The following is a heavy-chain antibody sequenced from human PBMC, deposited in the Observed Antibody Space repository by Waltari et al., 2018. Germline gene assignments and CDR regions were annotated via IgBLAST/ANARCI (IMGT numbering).Heavy chain of an antibody. CDR3: ARLSRYYDSSGYPDY. J-gene: IGHJ4*02. CDR1: GSSISSGYS. D-gene: IGHD3-22*01. V-gene: IGHV4-38-2*01. Sequence: QVQLQESGPGLLKPSETLSLTCAVSGSSISSGYSWGWIRPPPGKGLEWIGSIYHSGSNYYNPSLKRRVTISVDTSKNQFSLKLSSVTAADTAVYYCARLSRYYDSSGYPDYWGQGTLVTVSS. CDR2: IYHSGSN.